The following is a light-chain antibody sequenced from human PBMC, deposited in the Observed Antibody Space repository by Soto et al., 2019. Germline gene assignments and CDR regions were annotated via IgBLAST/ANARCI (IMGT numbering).Light chain of an antibody. J-gene: IGLJ1*01. CDR1: SSDVGAYNR. V-gene: IGLV2-18*02. CDR2: EVN. Sequence: QSVLTQPPSVSASPGQSVTIPCTATSSDVGAYNRVSWYQQYPGTPPKLMISEVNNRPSGVPDRFSGSKSGNTASLTISGLQAEAEADYYCSSYTSSSTRVFGTGTKVTVL. CDR3: SSYTSSSTRV.